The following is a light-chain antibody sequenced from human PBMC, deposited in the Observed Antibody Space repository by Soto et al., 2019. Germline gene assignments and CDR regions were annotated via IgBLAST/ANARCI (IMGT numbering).Light chain of an antibody. Sequence: IPVTPFPSPTSASLGKAVPLTCRASQGIGTSLAWYQQKPEKAPKSLIYAASSFQSGVPSRFSANGSGTDFTLTISGLQPEDFATYYCQQNDISPRTFGQGTKVDIK. V-gene: IGKV1D-16*01. CDR3: QQNDISPRT. CDR1: QGIGTS. J-gene: IGKJ1*01. CDR2: AAS.